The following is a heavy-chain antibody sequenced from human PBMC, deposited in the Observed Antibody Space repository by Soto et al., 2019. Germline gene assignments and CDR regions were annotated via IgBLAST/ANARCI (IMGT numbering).Heavy chain of an antibody. J-gene: IGHJ4*02. CDR2: INAGNGNT. V-gene: IGHV1-3*01. D-gene: IGHD2-15*01. Sequence: ASVKVSCKASGYTFTSYAMHWVRQAPGQRLEWMGWINAGNGNTKYSQKFQGRVTITRDTSASTAYMELSSLRSEDTAVYYCAREADIRPPPAIEYWGQGTLVTAPS. CDR3: AREADIRPPPAIEY. CDR1: GYTFTSYA.